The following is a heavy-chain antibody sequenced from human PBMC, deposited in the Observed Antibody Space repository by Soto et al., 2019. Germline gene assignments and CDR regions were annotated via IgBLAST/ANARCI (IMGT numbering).Heavy chain of an antibody. D-gene: IGHD6-19*01. CDR3: AREGGIAVAGAFDY. CDR2: ISYDGSNK. V-gene: IGHV3-30-3*01. CDR1: GFIFSSYA. Sequence: VQLVESGGGLVQPGGSLRLSCAASGFIFSSYAMHWVRQAPGKGLEWVAVISYDGSNKYYADSVKGRFTISRDNSKHTLYLQMNSLRAEYTSVYYCAREGGIAVAGAFDYWGQGTLVTVSS. J-gene: IGHJ4*02.